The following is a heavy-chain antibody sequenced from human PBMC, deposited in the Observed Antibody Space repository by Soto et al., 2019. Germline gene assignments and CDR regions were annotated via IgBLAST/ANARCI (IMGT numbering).Heavy chain of an antibody. CDR1: GGSISSSSYY. Sequence: PSETLSLTXTVSGGSISSSSYYWGWIRQPPGKGLEWIGSIYYSGSTYYNPSLKSRVTISVDTSKNQFSLKLSSVTAADTAVYYCARTHALTIFGVVSYGMDVWGQGTTVTVSS. CDR2: IYYSGST. V-gene: IGHV4-39*01. J-gene: IGHJ6*02. D-gene: IGHD3-3*01. CDR3: ARTHALTIFGVVSYGMDV.